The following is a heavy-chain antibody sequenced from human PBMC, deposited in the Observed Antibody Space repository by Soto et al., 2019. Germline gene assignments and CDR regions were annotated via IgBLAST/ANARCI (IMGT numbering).Heavy chain of an antibody. CDR3: ARISSASSGWSTDY. CDR2: INGYNGNT. J-gene: IGHJ4*02. CDR1: GYTFTSNS. V-gene: IGHV1-18*04. D-gene: IGHD6-19*01. Sequence: ASVKVSCKASGYTFTSNSIGWVRQAPGQGLEWMGWINGYNGNTKYAQQLQGRVTLTTDTSTSTAYMDLRSLRSDDTAVYYCARISSASSGWSTDYWGQGTLVTVYS.